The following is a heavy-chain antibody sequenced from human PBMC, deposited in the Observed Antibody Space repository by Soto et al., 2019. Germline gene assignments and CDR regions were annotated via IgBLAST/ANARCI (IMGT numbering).Heavy chain of an antibody. CDR1: GFTFINYG. J-gene: IGHJ4*02. V-gene: IGHV3-33*01. CDR2: IWYDGNNK. Sequence: GGSLRLSCASSGFTFINYGMHWVRQAPGKGLEWVAVIWYDGNNKYYADSVKGRFTISRDNSNNTLYVQMTSLRAEDTAVYYCARGLHSLFDYWGQGTLVTVSS. CDR3: ARGLHSLFDY. D-gene: IGHD2-21*01.